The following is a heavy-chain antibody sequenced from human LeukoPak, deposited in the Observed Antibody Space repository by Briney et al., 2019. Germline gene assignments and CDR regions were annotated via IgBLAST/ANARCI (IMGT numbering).Heavy chain of an antibody. D-gene: IGHD5-18*01. J-gene: IGHJ6*02. CDR2: IYYSGST. Sequence: GSLRLSCAASGFTFSDYYMSWIRQAPGKGLEWIGSIYYSGSTYYNPSLKSRVTISVDTSKNQFSLKLSSVTAADTAVYYCATTSRRGYSYGYYYYYGMDVWGQGTTVTVSS. CDR3: ATTSRRGYSYGYYYYYGMDV. V-gene: IGHV4-59*05. CDR1: GFTFSDYY.